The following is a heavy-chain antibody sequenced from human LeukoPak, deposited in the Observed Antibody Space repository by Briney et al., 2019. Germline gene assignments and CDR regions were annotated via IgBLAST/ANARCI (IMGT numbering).Heavy chain of an antibody. Sequence: GASLQICCEGSGSIFTSYWIGCVRPLPGKLLEWRGIIYPGDSNTKYSPSFQGQVTISADKSISTAYLQWSSLKASDTAMYYCARHESSSSSGDYWGEGTLVTVSS. J-gene: IGHJ4*02. V-gene: IGHV5-51*01. CDR2: IYPGDSNT. D-gene: IGHD6-6*01. CDR1: GSIFTSYW. CDR3: ARHESSSSSGDY.